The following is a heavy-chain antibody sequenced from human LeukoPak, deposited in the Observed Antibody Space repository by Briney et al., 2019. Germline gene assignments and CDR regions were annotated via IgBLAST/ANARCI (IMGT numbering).Heavy chain of an antibody. CDR1: GGSISSGDYY. CDR2: IYYSGST. V-gene: IGHV4-30-4*01. J-gene: IGHJ6*03. D-gene: IGHD3-3*01. Sequence: KPSETLSLTCTVSGGSISSGDYYWSWIRQPPGKGLEWIGYIYYSGSTYYNPSLKSRVTISVDTSKNQFSLKLSSVTAADTAVYYCASVVVFGVVSSDYYYYYMDVWGKGTTVTVSS. CDR3: ASVVVFGVVSSDYYYYYMDV.